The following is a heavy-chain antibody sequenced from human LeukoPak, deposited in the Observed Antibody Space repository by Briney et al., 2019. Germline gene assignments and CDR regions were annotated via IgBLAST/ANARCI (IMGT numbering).Heavy chain of an antibody. CDR3: ARHLYYGSGSYYYYYMDV. V-gene: IGHV4-39*01. D-gene: IGHD3-10*01. Sequence: SETLSLTCTVSGGSISSSSYYWGWIRQPPGKGLEWIGSIYYSGSTYYNPSLKSRVTISVDTSKNQFSLKLSSVTAADTAVYYCARHLYYGSGSYYYYYMDVWGKGTTVTFSS. J-gene: IGHJ6*03. CDR1: GGSISSSSYY. CDR2: IYYSGST.